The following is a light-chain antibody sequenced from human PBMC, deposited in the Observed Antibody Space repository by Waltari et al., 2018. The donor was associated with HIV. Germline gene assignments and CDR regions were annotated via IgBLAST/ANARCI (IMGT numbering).Light chain of an antibody. CDR3: QTWGTGIRV. CDR1: SGHSTYA. CDR2: VNSDGSH. J-gene: IGLJ3*02. Sequence: QLVLTQSPSASASLGASVKLTCTLRSGHSTYAIAWHQQQPEKGPRYLMKVNSDGSHSKGDGIPDRFSGSSSGSERYLIISSLQSEDEADYYCQTWGTGIRVFGGGTKLTVL. V-gene: IGLV4-69*01.